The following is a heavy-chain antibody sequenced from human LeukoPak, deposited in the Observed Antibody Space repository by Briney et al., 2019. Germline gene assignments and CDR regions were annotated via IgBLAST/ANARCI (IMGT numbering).Heavy chain of an antibody. CDR1: GGSISSYY. Sequence: SETLSLTCTVSGGSISSYYWSWIRQPPGKGLVWIGYIYYSGSTNYNPSLKSRVTISVDTSKNQFSLKLSSVTAADTAVYYCARVSTVTFYWYFDLWGRGTLVTVSS. J-gene: IGHJ2*01. CDR3: ARVSTVTFYWYFDL. CDR2: IYYSGST. V-gene: IGHV4-59*01. D-gene: IGHD4-17*01.